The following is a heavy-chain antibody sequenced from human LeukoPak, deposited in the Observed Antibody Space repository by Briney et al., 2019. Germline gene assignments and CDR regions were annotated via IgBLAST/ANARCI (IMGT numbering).Heavy chain of an antibody. V-gene: IGHV3-30*18. CDR2: ISYDGNIK. CDR1: GFSFSPYG. D-gene: IGHD6-19*01. CDR3: AKDLSGSYRDAFDL. J-gene: IGHJ3*01. Sequence: PGGSLRLSCVASGFSFSPYGMYWVRQAPGKGLDWVAVISYDGNIKDYLDSVKGRFTISRDNSKNTLYLQMNSLRAEDTAVYYCAKDLSGSYRDAFDLWGQGTMVTVSS.